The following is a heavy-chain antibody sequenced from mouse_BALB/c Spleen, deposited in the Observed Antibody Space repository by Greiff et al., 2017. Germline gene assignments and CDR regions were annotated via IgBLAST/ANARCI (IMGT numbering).Heavy chain of an antibody. D-gene: IGHD2-1*01. V-gene: IGHV3-2*02. CDR1: GYSITSDYA. Sequence: EVQGVESGPGLVKPSQSLSLTCTVTGYSITSDYAWNWIRQFPGNKLEWMGYISYSGSTSYNPSLKSRISITRDTSKNQFFLQLNSVTTEDTATYYCARDGNYFAYWGQGTLVTVSA. J-gene: IGHJ3*01. CDR3: ARDGNYFAY. CDR2: ISYSGST.